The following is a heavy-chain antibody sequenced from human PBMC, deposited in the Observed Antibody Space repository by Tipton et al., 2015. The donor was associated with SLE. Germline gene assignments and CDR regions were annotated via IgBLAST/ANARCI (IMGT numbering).Heavy chain of an antibody. J-gene: IGHJ3*02. V-gene: IGHV4-34*01. CDR2: MNDSGST. Sequence: LRLSCAASGFTFSDYYMSWIRQAPGKGLEWIGEMNDSGSTNYNPSLKSRVTISVDTSKNQFSLKLNSVTAADTAVYYCARERGGGNSDAYDIWGQGTMVTVSS. CDR1: GFTFSDYY. CDR3: ARERGGGNSDAYDI. D-gene: IGHD4-23*01.